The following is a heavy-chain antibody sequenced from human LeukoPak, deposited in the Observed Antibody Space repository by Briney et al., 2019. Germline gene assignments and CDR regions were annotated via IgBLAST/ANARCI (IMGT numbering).Heavy chain of an antibody. D-gene: IGHD5-24*01. J-gene: IGHJ5*02. Sequence: GGSLRLSCATSGFIFSHYWMTWVRQAPGKGLEWVANIEQNGGEKYYVDSVKGRFTISRDNAKNSLYLQMDSLRAVDTAVYYCARDDGWLQLYHWGQGALVTVSS. V-gene: IGHV3-7*05. CDR1: GFIFSHYW. CDR3: ARDDGWLQLYH. CDR2: IEQNGGEK.